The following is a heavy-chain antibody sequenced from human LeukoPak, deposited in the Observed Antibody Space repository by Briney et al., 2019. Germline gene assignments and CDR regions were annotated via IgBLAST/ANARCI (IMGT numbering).Heavy chain of an antibody. J-gene: IGHJ4*02. Sequence: KPSETLSLTCAVYAGSFSGYYWSWIRQPPGKGLEWIGDINHSGSTNYNPSLKSRVTISVDTSKNQFSLKLSSVTAADTAVYYCARGFRYCSSTSCRVFDYWGQGTLVTVSS. D-gene: IGHD2-2*01. V-gene: IGHV4-34*01. CDR1: AGSFSGYY. CDR2: INHSGST. CDR3: ARGFRYCSSTSCRVFDY.